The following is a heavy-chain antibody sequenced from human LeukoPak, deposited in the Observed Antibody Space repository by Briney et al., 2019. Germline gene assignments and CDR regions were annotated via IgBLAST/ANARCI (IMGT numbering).Heavy chain of an antibody. Sequence: GGSLRLSCAASGFTVSSNYMSWVRQAPGKGLEWVSVIYSGGSTYYADSVKGRFTISRDNSKNTLYLQMNSLRAEDTAVYYCARETYYYDSSGYYYGNYWGQGTLATVSS. CDR1: GFTVSSNY. V-gene: IGHV3-53*01. D-gene: IGHD3-22*01. CDR2: IYSGGST. CDR3: ARETYYYDSSGYYYGNY. J-gene: IGHJ4*02.